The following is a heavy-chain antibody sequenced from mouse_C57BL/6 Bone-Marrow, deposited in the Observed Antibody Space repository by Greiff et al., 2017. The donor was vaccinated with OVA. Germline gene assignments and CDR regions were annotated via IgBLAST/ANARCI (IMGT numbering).Heavy chain of an antibody. CDR1: GFTFSDYG. J-gene: IGHJ2*01. CDR3: ARRAPYDGYFYFDY. V-gene: IGHV5-15*04. D-gene: IGHD2-3*01. Sequence: EVKVEEPGGGLVQPGGSLKLSCAASGFTFSDYGMAWVRQAPRTGPEWVAFISNLAYSIYYADTVTGRFTISRENAKNTLYLEMSSLRSEDTAMYYCARRAPYDGYFYFDYWGQGTTLTVSS. CDR2: ISNLAYSI.